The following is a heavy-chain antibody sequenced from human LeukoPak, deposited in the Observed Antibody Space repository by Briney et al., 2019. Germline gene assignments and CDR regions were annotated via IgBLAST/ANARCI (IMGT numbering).Heavy chain of an antibody. CDR2: IKSKTHGGTT. Sequence: GGSLRLSCAASGFTFSDHYMDWVRQAPGKGLEWVGRIKSKTHGGTTDYAAPVKGRFTISRDDSKNTLYLQMNSLKTEDTAVYYCTTAPAEIDYWGQGTLVTVSS. CDR3: TTAPAEIDY. V-gene: IGHV3-15*01. D-gene: IGHD5-24*01. J-gene: IGHJ4*02. CDR1: GFTFSDHY.